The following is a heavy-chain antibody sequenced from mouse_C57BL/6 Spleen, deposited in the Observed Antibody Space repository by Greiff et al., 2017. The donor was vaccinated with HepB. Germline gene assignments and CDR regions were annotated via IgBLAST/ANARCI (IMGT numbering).Heavy chain of an antibody. D-gene: IGHD2-5*01. CDR3: ARRGYSTSYYFDY. Sequence: QVQLQQSGPELVKPGASVKISCKASGYAFSSSWMNWVKQRPGKGLEWIGRIYPGDGDTNYNGKVKGKATLTADKSSSTAYMQLSSLTSEDSAVYFCARRGYSTSYYFDYWGQGTTLTVSS. CDR1: GYAFSSSW. J-gene: IGHJ2*01. CDR2: IYPGDGDT. V-gene: IGHV1-82*01.